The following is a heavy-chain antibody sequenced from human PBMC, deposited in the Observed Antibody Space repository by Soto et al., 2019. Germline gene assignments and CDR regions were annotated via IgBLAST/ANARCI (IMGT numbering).Heavy chain of an antibody. CDR3: VRDFGWYFRSGYMDV. CDR2: INEDSSYI. CDR1: GFSFISYS. D-gene: IGHD3-3*01. J-gene: IGHJ6*03. Sequence: EVQLVESGGGLVKPGGSLRLSCAASGFSFISYSMNWVRKAPGKGLEWVSSINEDSSYIYYAHSLRGRFTISRDNAKDSLYLQMNRLRAEDTAVYYCVRDFGWYFRSGYMDVWGDGATVTVSS. V-gene: IGHV3-21*02.